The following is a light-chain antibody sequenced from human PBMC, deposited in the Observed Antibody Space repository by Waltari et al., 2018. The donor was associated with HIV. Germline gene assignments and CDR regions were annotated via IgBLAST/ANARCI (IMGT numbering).Light chain of an antibody. J-gene: IGKJ2*01. CDR2: TAS. CDR3: QQFKSYPFT. Sequence: DIHLTQSPAYLSASVGDRVTLTCRASEGISRFLAWYQQEPGKAPKLLIYTASTLQSGVPSRFSGSGSGTEFTLTVTSLQPEDFATDYCQQFKSYPFTFGQGTELGIK. CDR1: EGISRF. V-gene: IGKV1-9*01.